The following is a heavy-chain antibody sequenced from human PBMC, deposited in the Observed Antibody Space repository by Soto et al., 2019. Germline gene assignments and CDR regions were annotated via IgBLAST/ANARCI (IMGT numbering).Heavy chain of an antibody. CDR2: IYSGGST. D-gene: IGHD3-9*01. J-gene: IGHJ3*02. Sequence: PGGSLRLSCAASGFNVSSNYMSWVRKNPGKGLEWVSVIYSGGSTYYADSVKGRFTISRDNSKNTLYLQMNSLRAEDTAVYYCARDFPRTTVLRYFDWLLYGAFDIWGQGTMVTVSS. V-gene: IGHV3-66*01. CDR3: ARDFPRTTVLRYFDWLLYGAFDI. CDR1: GFNVSSNY.